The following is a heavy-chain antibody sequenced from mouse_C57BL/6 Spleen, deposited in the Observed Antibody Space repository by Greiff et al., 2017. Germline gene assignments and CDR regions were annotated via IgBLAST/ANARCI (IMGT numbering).Heavy chain of an antibody. D-gene: IGHD1-1*01. Sequence: EVMLVESGGGLVQPGGSLKLSCAASGFTFSDYGMAWVRQAPRKGPEWVAFISNLAYSIYYADTVTGRFTISRENAKNTLYLEMSSLRSEDTAMYYCARGSSLSYWYFDVWGTGTTVTVSS. J-gene: IGHJ1*03. V-gene: IGHV5-15*01. CDR1: GFTFSDYG. CDR2: ISNLAYSI. CDR3: ARGSSLSYWYFDV.